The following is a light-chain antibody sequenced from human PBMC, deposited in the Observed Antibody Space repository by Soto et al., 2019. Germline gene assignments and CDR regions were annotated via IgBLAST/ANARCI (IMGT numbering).Light chain of an antibody. CDR2: ATS. CDR1: QSVSSPY. V-gene: IGKV3-20*01. J-gene: IGKJ5*01. Sequence: ETVLAQSPGTLSLSRGEGVTLSCRASQSVSSPYVAWYQQKPGQAPRLLISATSTRATGIPDRFSGSGSGTDFALTISRLEPEDFAVYYCQQYGSSPSITFGQGTRLEIK. CDR3: QQYGSSPSIT.